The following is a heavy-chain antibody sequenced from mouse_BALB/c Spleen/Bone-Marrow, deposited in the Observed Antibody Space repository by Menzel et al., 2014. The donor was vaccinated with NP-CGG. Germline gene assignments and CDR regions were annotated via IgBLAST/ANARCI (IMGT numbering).Heavy chain of an antibody. J-gene: IGHJ4*01. D-gene: IGHD1-1*01. CDR3: ARFITTGTMDY. CDR1: GFSLSRYS. V-gene: IGHV2-6-4*01. CDR2: IWGGGNT. Sequence: VQLVESGPGLVAPSQSLSITCTVSGFSLSRYSIHWVRQPPGEGLEWLGVIWGGGNTDYNSALKSRLSISKDNSKSQVFLKMNGLQTDDTAMYYCARFITTGTMDYWGQGTSVTVSS.